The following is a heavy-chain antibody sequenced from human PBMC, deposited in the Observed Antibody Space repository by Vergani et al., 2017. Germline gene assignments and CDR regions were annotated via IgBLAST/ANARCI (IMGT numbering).Heavy chain of an antibody. D-gene: IGHD5-12*01. CDR2: ISYDGSNK. CDR1: GFTFSSYW. Sequence: VQLVESGGGLVQPGGSLRLSCAASGFTFSSYWMSWVRQAPGKGLEWVAVISYDGSNKYYADSVKGRFTISRDNSKNTLYLQMNSLRAEDTAVYYCARDRHIVATIGAFDIWGQGTMVTVSS. CDR3: ARDRHIVATIGAFDI. J-gene: IGHJ3*02. V-gene: IGHV3-30-3*01.